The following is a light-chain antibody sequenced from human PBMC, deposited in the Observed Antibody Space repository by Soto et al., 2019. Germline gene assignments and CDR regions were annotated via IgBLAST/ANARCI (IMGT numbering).Light chain of an antibody. CDR1: QGVTGN. V-gene: IGKV3D-15*01. CDR3: QQYNNWPPT. Sequence: EIVMTQSPATLFVSQGERAPLSCRPSQGVTGNLAWYQQKPGQAPRPLIYGASTRATGIPARLSGSGSGTEFTLTISSLQSEDFAVYYCQQYNNWPPTFGQGTKVEIQ. CDR2: GAS. J-gene: IGKJ1*01.